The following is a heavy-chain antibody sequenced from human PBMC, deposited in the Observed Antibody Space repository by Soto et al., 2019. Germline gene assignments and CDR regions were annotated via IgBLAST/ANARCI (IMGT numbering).Heavy chain of an antibody. D-gene: IGHD4-17*01. CDR3: ARDSTVGTAPLEMIHYYYYGMDV. Sequence: GGSLRLSCAASGFTFSSYSMNWVRQAPGKGLEWVSSISSSSSYIYYADSVKGRFTISRDNAKNSLYLQMNSLRAEDTAVYYCARDSTVGTAPLEMIHYYYYGMDVWGQGTTVTVSS. CDR1: GFTFSSYS. V-gene: IGHV3-21*01. CDR2: ISSSSSYI. J-gene: IGHJ6*02.